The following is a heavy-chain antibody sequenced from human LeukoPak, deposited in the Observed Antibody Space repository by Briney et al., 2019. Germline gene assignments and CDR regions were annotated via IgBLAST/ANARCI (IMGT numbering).Heavy chain of an antibody. CDR1: GYTFTGYY. CDR2: INPNSGGT. J-gene: IGHJ5*02. CDR3: ARRSVYCGSISCYLFDP. V-gene: IGHV1-2*02. Sequence: ASVKVSCKASGYTFTGYYMHWVRQAPGQGLEWMGWINPNSGGTNYAQKFQGRVTMTRDTSISTAYMELSRLRSDDTAVYYCARRSVYCGSISCYLFDPWGQGTLVTVSS. D-gene: IGHD2-2*01.